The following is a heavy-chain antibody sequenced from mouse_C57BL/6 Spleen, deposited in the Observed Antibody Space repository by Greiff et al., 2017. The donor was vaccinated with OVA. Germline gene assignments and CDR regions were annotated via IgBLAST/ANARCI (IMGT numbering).Heavy chain of an antibody. CDR3: ARVNWEGYYFDY. CDR2: IYNSGTI. D-gene: IGHD4-1*02. J-gene: IGHJ2*01. Sequence: EVKVVESGPGLVKPSQTVFLTCTVTGISITTGNYRWSRIRHFPGNKLEWIGYIYNSGTINYNPFLTSRTTITRDAPKNLIFLEVNSLAAEYTATYYCARVNWEGYYFDYWGQGTTLTVSS. V-gene: IGHV3-5*01. CDR1: GISITTGNYR.